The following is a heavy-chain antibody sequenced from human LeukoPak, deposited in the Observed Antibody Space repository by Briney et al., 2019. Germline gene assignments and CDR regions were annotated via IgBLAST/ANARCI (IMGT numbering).Heavy chain of an antibody. D-gene: IGHD6-13*01. CDR1: GFSFSSFW. CDR3: TRGGSSFYAGWSDP. J-gene: IGHJ5*02. CDR2: IKQHGSEK. V-gene: IGHV3-7*01. Sequence: GGSLRLSCAASGFSFSSFWMTWVRQAPGKGLEWVATIKQHGSEKHYVDSVKGRFTISRDDAKNSLYLQMNSLRDEDTAVYYCTRGGSSFYAGWSDPWGQGSLVTVSS.